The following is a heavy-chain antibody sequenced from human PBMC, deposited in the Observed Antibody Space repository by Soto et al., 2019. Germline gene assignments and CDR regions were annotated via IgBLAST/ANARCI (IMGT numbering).Heavy chain of an antibody. CDR1: GFTFDDYA. CDR2: ISWNSGSI. V-gene: IGHV3-9*01. J-gene: IGHJ6*02. Sequence: GGSLRLSCAASGFTFDDYAMHWVRQAPGKGLEWVSGISWNSGSIGYADSVKGRFTISRDNAKNSLYLQMNSLRAEDTALYYCARVLPYYYYGMDVWGQGTTVTVSS. CDR3: ARVLPYYYYGMDV. D-gene: IGHD3-10*01.